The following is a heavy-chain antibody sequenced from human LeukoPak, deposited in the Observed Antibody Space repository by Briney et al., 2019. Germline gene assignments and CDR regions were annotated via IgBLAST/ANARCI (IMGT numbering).Heavy chain of an antibody. V-gene: IGHV1-69*13. CDR3: ARAGYYYDSSGYMGIDY. Sequence: SVKVSCTASGGTFSSYAISWVRQAPGQGLEWMGGIIPIFGTANYAQKFQGRVTITADESTSTAYMELSSLRSEDTAVYYCARAGYYYDSSGYMGIDYWGQGTLVTVSS. J-gene: IGHJ4*02. CDR1: GGTFSSYA. D-gene: IGHD3-22*01. CDR2: IIPIFGTA.